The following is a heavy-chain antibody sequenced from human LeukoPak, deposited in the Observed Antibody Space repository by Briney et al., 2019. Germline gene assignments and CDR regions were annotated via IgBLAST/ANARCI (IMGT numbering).Heavy chain of an antibody. D-gene: IGHD6-19*01. Sequence: GGSLRLSCAASGFTFSSHAMHWVRQAPGRGLEWVSAISCSGGSRYYADSVVGRFTITRDNSDNTVYLQMDSLRAEDTALYYCAKDDFSSGWSILFDHWGQGTLVTVSS. CDR1: GFTFSSHA. CDR3: AKDDFSSGWSILFDH. J-gene: IGHJ4*02. V-gene: IGHV3-23*01. CDR2: ISCSGGSR.